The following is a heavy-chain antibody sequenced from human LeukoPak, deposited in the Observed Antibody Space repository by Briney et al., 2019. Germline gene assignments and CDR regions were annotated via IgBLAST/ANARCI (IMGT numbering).Heavy chain of an antibody. CDR2: IKQDGSET. J-gene: IGHJ3*01. D-gene: IGHD4-17*01. CDR3: ARYGLGDTFDV. Sequence: PGGSLRLSCAASGFTFSSYWMSWVRQAPGKGLEWVASIKQDGSETRYMDSMRGRFTIYRDNTKTSLYLQMNSLRAKDTAVYYCARYGLGDTFDVWGQGTVVTVSS. V-gene: IGHV3-7*01. CDR1: GFTFSSYW.